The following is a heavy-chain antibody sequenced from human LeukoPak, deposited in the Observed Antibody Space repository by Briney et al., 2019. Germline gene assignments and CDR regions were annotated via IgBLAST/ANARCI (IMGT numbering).Heavy chain of an antibody. CDR3: ARVYSTGVDY. V-gene: IGHV3-11*06. Sequence: GGSLRLSCAASGFTFSDYYMSWIRQAPGKGLEWVSSISSSSSYIYYADSVKGRFTISRDNAKNSLYLQMNSLRAEDTAVYYCARVYSTGVDYWGQGTLVTVSS. CDR2: ISSSSSYI. J-gene: IGHJ4*02. CDR1: GFTFSDYY. D-gene: IGHD6-25*01.